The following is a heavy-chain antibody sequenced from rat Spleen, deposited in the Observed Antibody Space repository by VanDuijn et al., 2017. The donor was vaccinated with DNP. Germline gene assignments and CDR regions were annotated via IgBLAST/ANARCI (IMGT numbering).Heavy chain of an antibody. V-gene: IGHV5S14*01. CDR3: ARGENNYIYSWYFDF. D-gene: IGHD1-10*01. Sequence: EVQLVESGGGLVQPGRSLKLSCAASGFTFSNYGMAWVRQTPTKGLEWVASIRTGGGNTYYRDSVKGRFTISRDNAKNTQYLQMDSLRSEDTATYYCARGENNYIYSWYFDFWGPGTMVTVSS. CDR1: GFTFSNYG. J-gene: IGHJ1*01. CDR2: IRTGGGNT.